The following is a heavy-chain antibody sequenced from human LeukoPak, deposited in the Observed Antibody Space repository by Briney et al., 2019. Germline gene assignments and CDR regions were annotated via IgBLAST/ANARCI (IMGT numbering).Heavy chain of an antibody. J-gene: IGHJ3*02. V-gene: IGHV3-66*01. CDR2: IYSDGDT. D-gene: IGHD3-16*01. Sequence: PGGSLRLSCAASGFAVFSNYMNWVRQAPGKGLEWVSVIYSDGDTSYADSVKGRFTISRDISKNTLYLQMNSLRAEGTAVYYCARDLGGAFDIWGQGTMVTVSS. CDR1: GFAVFSNY. CDR3: ARDLGGAFDI.